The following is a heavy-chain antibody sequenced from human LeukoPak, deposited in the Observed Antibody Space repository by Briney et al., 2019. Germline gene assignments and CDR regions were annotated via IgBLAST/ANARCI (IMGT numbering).Heavy chain of an antibody. CDR1: GFTFSSYA. CDR2: ISGSGGST. D-gene: IGHD3-10*01. CDR3: AKWGAQSGSYRVVDS. J-gene: IGHJ4*02. V-gene: IGHV3-23*01. Sequence: GGSLRLSCAASGFTFSSYAMSWVRQAPGKGLEWVSVISGSGGSTYYADSVKGRFTISRDNSKNTLYLQMNSLRAEDTAVYYCAKWGAQSGSYRVVDSWGRGTLVTVSS.